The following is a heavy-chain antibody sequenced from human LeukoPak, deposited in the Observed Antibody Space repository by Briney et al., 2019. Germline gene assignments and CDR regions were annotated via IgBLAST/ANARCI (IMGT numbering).Heavy chain of an antibody. CDR1: GGSISSSSYY. Sequence: PSETLSLTCTVSGGSISSSSYYWGWIRQSPGKGLEWIGTIYYSGTTYYNPSLKSRVSISVDTSKNQFSLKLSSVTAADTAVYYCAREAIVLVVTATGPHAFDIWGQGTMVTVSS. D-gene: IGHD2-15*01. CDR3: AREAIVLVVTATGPHAFDI. V-gene: IGHV4-39*07. J-gene: IGHJ3*02. CDR2: IYYSGTT.